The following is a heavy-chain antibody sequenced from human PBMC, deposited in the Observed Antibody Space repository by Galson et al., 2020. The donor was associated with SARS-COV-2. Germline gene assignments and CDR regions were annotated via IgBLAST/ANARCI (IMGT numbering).Heavy chain of an antibody. CDR3: AKRAVAGTGRAFDI. Sequence: GGSLRFSCAASGFPFTSYAMSWVRQAPGKGLEWVSGISGSGESTDYADSVKGRFTISRDNSQNTLSLQMNSLRAEDTAVYYCAKRAVAGTGRAFDIWGQGTMVTVSS. J-gene: IGHJ3*02. CDR2: ISGSGEST. V-gene: IGHV3-23*01. CDR1: GFPFTSYA. D-gene: IGHD6-19*01.